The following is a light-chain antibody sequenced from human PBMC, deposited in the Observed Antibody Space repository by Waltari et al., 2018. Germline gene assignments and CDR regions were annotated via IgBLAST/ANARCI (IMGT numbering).Light chain of an antibody. Sequence: DLVMTQSALSLRVTPGDPASIPCRSSQSLLHSNGYNYLDWYLQKPGQSPQLLIYLGSNRASGVPDRFSGSGSGTDFTLKISRVEAEDVGVYYCMQALQTPLTFGQGTKVEIK. V-gene: IGKV2-28*01. CDR2: LGS. CDR1: QSLLHSNGYNY. J-gene: IGKJ1*01. CDR3: MQALQTPLT.